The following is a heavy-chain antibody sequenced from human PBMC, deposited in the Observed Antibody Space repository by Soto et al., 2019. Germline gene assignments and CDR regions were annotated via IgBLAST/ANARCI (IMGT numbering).Heavy chain of an antibody. CDR3: AKKRWGSFDI. J-gene: IGHJ3*02. Sequence: QVQLQESGPGLVKPSETLSLTCTVSGGSISSYYWSWIRQPPGKGLEWIGYIYYSGSTNYNPSLKSRVTISVDTSKNQFSLKLSSVTAADTAVYYCAKKRWGSFDIWGQGTMVTVSS. D-gene: IGHD1-26*01. CDR2: IYYSGST. CDR1: GGSISSYY. V-gene: IGHV4-59*01.